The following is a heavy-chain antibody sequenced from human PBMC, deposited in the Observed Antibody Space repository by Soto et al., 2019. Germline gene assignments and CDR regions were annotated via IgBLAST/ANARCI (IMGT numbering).Heavy chain of an antibody. Sequence: SGPTLVNPTQPLTLTCTFSGFSLSTSGVSVGWIRQPPGKALEWLALIYWNDDKRYSTSLKSRLTITKDTSTNQVVLRLTNMDPVDTATYYCAHRGHYSSSSLDYWGQGTPVTVSS. J-gene: IGHJ4*02. CDR2: IYWNDDK. V-gene: IGHV2-5*01. CDR3: AHRGHYSSSSLDY. CDR1: GFSLSTSGVS. D-gene: IGHD6-6*01.